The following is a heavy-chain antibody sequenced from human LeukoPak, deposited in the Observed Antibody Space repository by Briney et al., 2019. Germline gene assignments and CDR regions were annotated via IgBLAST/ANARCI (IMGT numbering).Heavy chain of an antibody. Sequence: GGSLRLSCAASGFTFSSYGMHWVRQAPGKGLEWVAFIRYDGSNKYYADSVKGRFTISRDNSKNTLYLQMNSLRAEDTAVYYCAKDQFDGYSYGMNWGQGTLVTVSS. J-gene: IGHJ4*02. CDR2: IRYDGSNK. V-gene: IGHV3-30*02. CDR1: GFTFSSYG. CDR3: AKDQFDGYSYGMN. D-gene: IGHD5-18*01.